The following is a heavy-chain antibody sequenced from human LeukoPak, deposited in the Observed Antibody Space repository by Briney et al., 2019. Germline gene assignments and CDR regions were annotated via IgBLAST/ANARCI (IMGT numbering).Heavy chain of an antibody. CDR3: ARVTYSSGKTDY. CDR1: GGSFSGYY. Sequence: PSETLSLTCAVYGGSFSGYYWSWIRQPPGKGLEWIGEINHSGSTNYNPSLKSRVTISVDTSKNQFSLKLSSVTAADTAVYYCARVTYSSGKTDYWGQGTLVTVSS. CDR2: INHSGST. D-gene: IGHD6-25*01. J-gene: IGHJ4*02. V-gene: IGHV4-34*01.